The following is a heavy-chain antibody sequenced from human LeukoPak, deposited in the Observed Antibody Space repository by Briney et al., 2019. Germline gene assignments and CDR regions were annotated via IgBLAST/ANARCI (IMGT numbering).Heavy chain of an antibody. CDR1: GYTFTGYY. Sequence: ASVKVSCKASGYTFTGYYIHWVRQAPGQGLEWMGWINPSSGGTNSAQKFQGRVTMTRDTSISTAYMELSRLRSDDTAVYYCARKSDTIYSDVFDYWGQGTLVTVSS. D-gene: IGHD4-17*01. V-gene: IGHV1-2*02. J-gene: IGHJ4*02. CDR2: INPSSGGT. CDR3: ARKSDTIYSDVFDY.